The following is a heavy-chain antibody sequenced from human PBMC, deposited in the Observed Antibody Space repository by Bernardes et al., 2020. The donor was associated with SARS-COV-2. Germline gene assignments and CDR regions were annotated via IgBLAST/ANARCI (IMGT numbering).Heavy chain of an antibody. J-gene: IGHJ4*02. CDR2: IYYDGSNE. CDR3: ARDGYCSSTSCLDY. V-gene: IGHV3-33*01. CDR1: GFTFSSYG. D-gene: IGHD2-2*01. Sequence: GGSLRLSCVASGFTFSSYGMHWVRQAPGKGLEWVAVIYYDGSNEYYADSVKGRFTVSRDNSKSTLYLQMNSLRAEDTAVYYCARDGYCSSTSCLDYWGQGTLVTVSS.